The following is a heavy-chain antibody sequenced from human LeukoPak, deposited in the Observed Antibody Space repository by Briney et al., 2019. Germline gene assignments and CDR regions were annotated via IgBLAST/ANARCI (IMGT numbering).Heavy chain of an antibody. V-gene: IGHV3-11*04. CDR3: ASGRRWSYMDV. D-gene: IGHD4-23*01. J-gene: IGHJ6*03. CDR2: ISSGGGTI. Sequence: PGGSLRLSCAASGFTFSDYYMSWIRQAPGKGLEWVSYISSGGGTIYYADSVKGRFTISRDNAKNSLYLQMNSLRAEDTAVYYCASGRRWSYMDVWGKGTTVTVSS. CDR1: GFTFSDYY.